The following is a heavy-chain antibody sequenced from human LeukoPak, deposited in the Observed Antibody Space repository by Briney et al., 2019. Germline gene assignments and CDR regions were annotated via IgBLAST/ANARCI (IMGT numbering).Heavy chain of an antibody. V-gene: IGHV4-34*01. D-gene: IGHD3-3*02. CDR2: TNHRGST. CDR3: ARVRVLELDAFDI. J-gene: IGHJ3*02. CDR1: GASFSGYY. Sequence: SETLSLTCAVYGASFSGYYWSWIPQPPGKVLEGIGETNHRGSTNYNPSPKSPVTTSEDTSKNEFSLKLSSVTAAETAVYYCARVRVLELDAFDIWGQGTMVTVSS.